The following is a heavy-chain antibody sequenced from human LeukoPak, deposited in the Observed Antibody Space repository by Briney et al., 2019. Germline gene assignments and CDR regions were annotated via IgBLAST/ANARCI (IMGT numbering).Heavy chain of an antibody. J-gene: IGHJ4*02. Sequence: ASVKVSCKASGYAFTGYYLHWVRQAPGQGLEWMGWINPNNGGANYAQKYQGRVTMTRDTSISTAYIELSRLRSDDTAVYYCARQGQASSGGWYLTGEYWGQGTLVTVSS. D-gene: IGHD6-19*01. V-gene: IGHV1-2*02. CDR3: ARQGQASSGGWYLTGEY. CDR2: INPNNGGA. CDR1: GYAFTGYY.